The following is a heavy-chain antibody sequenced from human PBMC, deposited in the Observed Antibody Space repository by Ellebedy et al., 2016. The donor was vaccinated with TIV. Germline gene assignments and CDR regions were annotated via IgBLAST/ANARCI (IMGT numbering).Heavy chain of an antibody. CDR2: IYYSGST. J-gene: IGHJ3*02. Sequence: MPGGSLRLSCTVSGGSISSYYWSWIRQPPGKGLEWIGYIYYSGSTNYNPSLKSRVTISVDTSKNQFSLKLSSVTAADTAVYYCAIGGDLGAFDIWGQGTMVTVSS. CDR3: AIGGDLGAFDI. V-gene: IGHV4-59*01. D-gene: IGHD2-21*01. CDR1: GGSISSYY.